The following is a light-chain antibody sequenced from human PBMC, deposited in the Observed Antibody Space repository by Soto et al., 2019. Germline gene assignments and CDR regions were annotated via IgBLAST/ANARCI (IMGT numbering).Light chain of an antibody. CDR2: GIS. Sequence: EIVLTQSPGTLYLSPGERATLSCRASQRVSSGHLAWYQQKPGQAPRLLIYGISSRATGTPDRFSGSGSGTEFTLTISRLEPEVFAFYSVQYYDYPRTSGQGTRLEIK. J-gene: IGKJ5*01. CDR3: QYYDYPRT. CDR1: QRVSSGH. V-gene: IGKV3-20*01.